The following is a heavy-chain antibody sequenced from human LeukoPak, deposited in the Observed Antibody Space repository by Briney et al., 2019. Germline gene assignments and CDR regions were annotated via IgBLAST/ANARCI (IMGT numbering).Heavy chain of an antibody. D-gene: IGHD3-22*01. CDR1: GFIFSSYG. CDR2: IRYDGTNK. J-gene: IGHJ4*02. CDR3: AKDPDSFSYDSSGYFDY. Sequence: GGSLRLSCAASGFIFSSYGMHWVRQAPGKGLEWVAFIRYDGTNKYYADSVKGRFTISRDNSKNTLYLQMSSLRAEDTAVYYCAKDPDSFSYDSSGYFDYWGQGTLVTVSS. V-gene: IGHV3-30*02.